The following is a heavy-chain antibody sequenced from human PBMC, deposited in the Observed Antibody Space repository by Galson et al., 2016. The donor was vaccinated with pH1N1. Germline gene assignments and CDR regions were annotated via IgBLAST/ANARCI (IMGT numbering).Heavy chain of an antibody. CDR3: AKDGGIGGGFDP. D-gene: IGHD3-16*01. Sequence: SVKVSCKAAGGPFTTYAITWLRQAPGQGLEWMGGINPIFDTPTYAQKFQGRLTITTDESTGTAYMALGSLTSVDTAIYYCAKDGGIGGGFDPWGQGTLVTVSS. CDR2: INPIFDTP. V-gene: IGHV1-69*05. CDR1: GGPFTTYA. J-gene: IGHJ5*02.